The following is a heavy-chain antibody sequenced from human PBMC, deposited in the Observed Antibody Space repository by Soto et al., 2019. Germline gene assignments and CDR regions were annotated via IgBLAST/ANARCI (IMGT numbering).Heavy chain of an antibody. CDR1: XXXXXXXX. J-gene: IGHJ4*02. CDR2: VDGSGYDT. D-gene: IGHD2-8*01. V-gene: IGHV3-23*01. Sequence: LXLSCAXSXXXXXXXXMGXLRXAPXTGPEWVAFVDGSGYDTSYADSVKGRFTISRDNSENSLYLHMNSLRAEDTGRYFCAKEIFAAAYAATSAFDLWGQGTLVTVSS. CDR3: AKEIFAAAYAATSAFDL.